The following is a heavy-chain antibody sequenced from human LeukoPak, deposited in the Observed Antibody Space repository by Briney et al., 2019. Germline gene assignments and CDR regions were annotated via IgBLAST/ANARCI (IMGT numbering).Heavy chain of an antibody. CDR2: IRGGGGSA. CDR1: GFTFSAYA. Sequence: PGGSLRLSCTASGFTFSAYAMMWVRQAPGKGPEWGSAIRGGGGSAFYADSVKGRFTISRDNSKYTLFLQMNSLRAEDTAVYYCARDPNGDYIGAFDMWGPGTMVTVSS. V-gene: IGHV3-23*01. CDR3: ARDPNGDYIGAFDM. J-gene: IGHJ3*02. D-gene: IGHD4-17*01.